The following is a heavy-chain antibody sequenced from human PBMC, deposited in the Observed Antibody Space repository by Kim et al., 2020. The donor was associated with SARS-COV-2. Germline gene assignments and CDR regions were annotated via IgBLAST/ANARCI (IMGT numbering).Heavy chain of an antibody. D-gene: IGHD3-9*01. CDR2: INYDRST. J-gene: IGHJ4*02. CDR1: GDPVNGYY. Sequence: SETLSLTCAVYGDPVNGYYWSWIRQPPGKWLEWIGEINYDRSTNYKPSLKSRVTMSLDSSKSQFSLRLTSLTAADTAVYYCARGRYCDWLFHQSPHYFDYWGQGNLVTVSS. CDR3: ARGRYCDWLFHQSPHYFDY. V-gene: IGHV4-34*01.